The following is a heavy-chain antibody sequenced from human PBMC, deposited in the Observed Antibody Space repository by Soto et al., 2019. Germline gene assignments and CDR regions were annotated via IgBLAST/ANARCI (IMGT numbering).Heavy chain of an antibody. CDR3: AEDYYRTTVTTVDY. CDR1: GFTFSSYG. CDR2: ISNDGSNK. Sequence: QVQLVESGGGVVQPGRSLRLSCAASGFTFSSYGMHWVRQAPGKVLEWVAVISNDGSNKYYADSVKGRCTISRDNSKNTTYMQINSLRAEDTAVYYCAEDYYRTTVTTVDYWGQGTLVTVSS. V-gene: IGHV3-30*18. J-gene: IGHJ4*02. D-gene: IGHD4-17*01.